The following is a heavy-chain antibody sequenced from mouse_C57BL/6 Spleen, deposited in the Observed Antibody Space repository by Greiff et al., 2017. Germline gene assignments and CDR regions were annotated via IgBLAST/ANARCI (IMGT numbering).Heavy chain of an antibody. Sequence: VKLQESGAELARPGASVKLSCKASGYTFTSYGISWVKQRTGQGLEWIGEIYPRSGNTYYNEKFKGKATLTADKSSSTAYMELRSLTSEDSAVYFCARRDYGNAMDYWGQGTSVTVSS. CDR1: GYTFTSYG. D-gene: IGHD1-1*01. CDR2: IYPRSGNT. CDR3: ARRDYGNAMDY. J-gene: IGHJ4*01. V-gene: IGHV1-81*01.